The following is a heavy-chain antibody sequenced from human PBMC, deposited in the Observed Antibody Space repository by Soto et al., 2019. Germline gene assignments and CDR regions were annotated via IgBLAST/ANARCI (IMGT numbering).Heavy chain of an antibody. Sequence: GGSLRLSCAASGFTFSSYGMHWVRQAPGKGLEWVAVISYDGSNKYYADSVKGRFTISRDNSKNTLYLQMNSLRAEDTAVYYCAKGPYYGSGTLPYYFDYWGQGTLVTASS. V-gene: IGHV3-30*18. D-gene: IGHD3-10*01. CDR2: ISYDGSNK. CDR1: GFTFSSYG. J-gene: IGHJ4*02. CDR3: AKGPYYGSGTLPYYFDY.